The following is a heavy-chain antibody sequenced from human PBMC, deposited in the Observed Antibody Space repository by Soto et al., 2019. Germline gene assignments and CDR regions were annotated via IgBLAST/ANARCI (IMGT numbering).Heavy chain of an antibody. CDR1: GGSISSYY. CDR3: ARDPYDSSGPHFDL. J-gene: IGHJ2*01. V-gene: IGHV4-59*01. CDR2: IYYSGST. D-gene: IGHD3-22*01. Sequence: PSETLSLTCTVSGGSISSYYWSWIRQPPGKGLEWIGYIYYSGSTNYNPSLKSRVTISVDTSKNQFSLKLSSVTAADTAVYYCARDPYDSSGPHFDLWGRGTLVTVSS.